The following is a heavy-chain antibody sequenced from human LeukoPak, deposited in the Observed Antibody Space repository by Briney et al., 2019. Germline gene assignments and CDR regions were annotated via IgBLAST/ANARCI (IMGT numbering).Heavy chain of an antibody. CDR1: GFTFSSYA. CDR3: ARGSHYFDY. Sequence: PARSLRLSCAASGFTFSSYAMHWVRQAPGKGLEWVAVISYDGSNKYYADSVKGRFTISRDNSKNTLYMQINSLRAEDTAVYYCARGSHYFDYWGQGTLVTVSS. J-gene: IGHJ4*02. CDR2: ISYDGSNK. V-gene: IGHV3-30*04. D-gene: IGHD6-6*01.